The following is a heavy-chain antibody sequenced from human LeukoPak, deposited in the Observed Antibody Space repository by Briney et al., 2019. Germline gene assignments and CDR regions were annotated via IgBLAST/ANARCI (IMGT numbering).Heavy chain of an antibody. D-gene: IGHD3-22*01. CDR1: GFTFSDYY. CDR3: ARDPRDKSGYYALAPNNWFDP. J-gene: IGHJ5*02. V-gene: IGHV3-11*01. Sequence: GSLRLSCAASGFTFSDYYMSWIRQAPGKGLEWVSYISSSGSTIYYADSVKGRFTISRDNAKNPLYLQMNSLRAEDTAVYYCARDPRDKSGYYALAPNNWFDPWGQGTLVTVSS. CDR2: ISSSGSTI.